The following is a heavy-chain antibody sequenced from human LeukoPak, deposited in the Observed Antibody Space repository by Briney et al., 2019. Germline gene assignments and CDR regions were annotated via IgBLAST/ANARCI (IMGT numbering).Heavy chain of an antibody. Sequence: PGGSLRLSCAASGFIFSNFWMTWVRQAPGKGLEWVANIKQDGSEKYYVDSVRGRFTISRDNGKNSVYLQMNSLRGEDTAVYYCARGGQYFPHWGQGTLVTVSS. CDR1: GFIFSNFW. CDR2: IKQDGSEK. CDR3: ARGGQYFPH. V-gene: IGHV3-7*04. J-gene: IGHJ1*01.